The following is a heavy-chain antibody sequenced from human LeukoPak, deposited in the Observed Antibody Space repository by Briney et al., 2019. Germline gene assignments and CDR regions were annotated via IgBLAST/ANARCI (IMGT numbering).Heavy chain of an antibody. V-gene: IGHV4-59*01. CDR2: IYYSGST. Sequence: SETLSLTCTVSGGSISSYYWSWIRQPPGKGLEWIWYIYYSGSTNYNPSLKRRVTISVDTSKNQFSLKLSSVTAADTAVYYCARDRGYDILTGYYYYMDVWGKGTTVTVSS. CDR1: GGSISSYY. D-gene: IGHD3-9*01. J-gene: IGHJ6*03. CDR3: ARDRGYDILTGYYYYMDV.